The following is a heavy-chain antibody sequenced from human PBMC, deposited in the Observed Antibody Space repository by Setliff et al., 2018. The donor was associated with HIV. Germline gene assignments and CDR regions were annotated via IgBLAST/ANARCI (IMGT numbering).Heavy chain of an antibody. D-gene: IGHD1-26*01. CDR1: GFTFSTAY. Sequence: GGSLRLSCAASGFTFSTAYLTWVRQAPGKGLEWVANILPDGNEKHYVDSVRGRFIVSRDNIKNRLFLQMNSLTAEDTAVYYCARVRSGSYSPSDYWGQGTLVTVSS. CDR3: ARVRSGSYSPSDY. J-gene: IGHJ4*02. V-gene: IGHV3-7*04. CDR2: ILPDGNEK.